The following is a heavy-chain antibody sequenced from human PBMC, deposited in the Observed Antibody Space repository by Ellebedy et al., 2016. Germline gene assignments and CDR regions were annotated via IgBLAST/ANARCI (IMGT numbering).Heavy chain of an antibody. V-gene: IGHV3-23*01. CDR1: GFTFSSYT. J-gene: IGHJ3*02. Sequence: GESLKISCAASGFTFSSYTMAWVRQAPGKGLEWVSAIRSNGGSTYYADSVKGRFTISRDNSKNTLYLQMNSLRAEDTAVYYCAKDGAVTGTPDAFDIWGQGTMVTVSS. CDR2: IRSNGGST. CDR3: AKDGAVTGTPDAFDI. D-gene: IGHD6-19*01.